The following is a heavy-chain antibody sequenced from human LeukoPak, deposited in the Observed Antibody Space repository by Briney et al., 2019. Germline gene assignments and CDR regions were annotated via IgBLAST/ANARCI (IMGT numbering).Heavy chain of an antibody. Sequence: GRSLRLSCAASGFTFSSYAMHWVRQAPGKGLEWVAVISYDGSNKYYADSVKGRFTISRDNPKNTLYLQMNSLRAEDTAVYYCARDRYLAAAGYFDYWGQGTLVTVSS. V-gene: IGHV3-30*04. D-gene: IGHD6-13*01. CDR3: ARDRYLAAAGYFDY. CDR2: ISYDGSNK. J-gene: IGHJ4*02. CDR1: GFTFSSYA.